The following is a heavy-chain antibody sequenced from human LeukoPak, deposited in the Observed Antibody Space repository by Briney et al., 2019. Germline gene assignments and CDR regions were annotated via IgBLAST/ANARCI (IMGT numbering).Heavy chain of an antibody. D-gene: IGHD6-6*01. CDR3: ARVSSSSRFFDY. CDR1: GGSISSYY. V-gene: IGHV4-59*01. Sequence: SQTLSLACTVSGGSISSYYWSWIRQPPGKGLEWIGYIYYIGSTTYNPSPKSRVTISVDTSKNQFSLKLSSVTSADTAVYYCARVSSSSRFFDYWGQGTLVTVSS. J-gene: IGHJ4*02. CDR2: IYYIGST.